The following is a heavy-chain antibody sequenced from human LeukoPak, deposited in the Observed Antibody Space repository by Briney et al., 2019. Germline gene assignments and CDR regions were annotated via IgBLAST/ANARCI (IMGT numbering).Heavy chain of an antibody. J-gene: IGHJ6*02. D-gene: IGHD3-10*01. Sequence: SETLSLTGTFSVGSFSSYYWSGIRNPPGKERRGIGYIFYIGSTNYNPSLKSRVTISVDTSKNQFSLKLSSVTAADTAVYYCARVNSVLPRTSRHYYYYGMDVWGQGTTVTVSS. CDR1: VGSFSSYY. CDR3: ARVNSVLPRTSRHYYYYGMDV. CDR2: IFYIGST. V-gene: IGHV4-59*01.